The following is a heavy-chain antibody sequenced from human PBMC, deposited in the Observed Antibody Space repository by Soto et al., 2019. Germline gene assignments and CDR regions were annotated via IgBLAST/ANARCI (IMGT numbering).Heavy chain of an antibody. V-gene: IGHV1-69*13. Sequence: SVKVSCKASGGTFSSYAISWVRQAPGQGLEWMGGIIPIFGTANYAQKFQGRVTITADESTSTAYMELSSLRSEDTAVYYCARDYTMDARGPFDYWGQGTLVTVS. CDR2: IIPIFGTA. J-gene: IGHJ4*02. CDR1: GGTFSSYA. CDR3: ARDYTMDARGPFDY. D-gene: IGHD3-10*01.